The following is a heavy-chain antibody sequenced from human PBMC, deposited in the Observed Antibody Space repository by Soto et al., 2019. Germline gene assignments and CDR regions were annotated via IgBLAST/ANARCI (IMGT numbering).Heavy chain of an antibody. J-gene: IGHJ6*04. Sequence: SETLSLTCTVSGGSISSYYWSWIRQPAGKGLEWIGRIYTSGSTNYNPSLKSRVTMSVDTSKNQFSLKLSSVTAADTAVYYCEGGAKGSVWTAGGMDVWGKGPRFTV. CDR2: IYTSGST. D-gene: IGHD6-19*01. V-gene: IGHV4-4*07. CDR3: EGGAKGSVWTAGGMDV. CDR1: GGSISSYY.